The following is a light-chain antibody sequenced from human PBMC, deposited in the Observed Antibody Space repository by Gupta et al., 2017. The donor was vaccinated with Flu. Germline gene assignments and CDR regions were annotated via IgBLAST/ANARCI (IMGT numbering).Light chain of an antibody. CDR2: DAS. V-gene: IGKV3-15*01. CDR1: K. CDR3: QRHKDWRLHT. J-gene: IGKJ2*01. Sequence: KWDWYWQKPGQGTGPLIYDASARDTGIAARFSGSGSGTELALTISSRQLEHFALDYCQRHKDWRLHTFGQGTKVEIK.